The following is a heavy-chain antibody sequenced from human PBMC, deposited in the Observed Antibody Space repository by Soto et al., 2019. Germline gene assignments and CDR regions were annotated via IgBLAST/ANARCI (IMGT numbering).Heavy chain of an antibody. D-gene: IGHD3-22*01. CDR1: GYTFTSYG. CDR2: IIPVFGTP. Sequence: SVKVSCKASGYTFTSYGISWVRQAPGQGLEWMGAIIPVFGTPNYAQKFQDRVTITADESTTTVYMEVRSLTSEATAVYYCERGDATKIVVTTYYAMDVWGQGTTVTVSS. CDR3: ERGDATKIVVTTYYAMDV. V-gene: IGHV1-69*13. J-gene: IGHJ6*02.